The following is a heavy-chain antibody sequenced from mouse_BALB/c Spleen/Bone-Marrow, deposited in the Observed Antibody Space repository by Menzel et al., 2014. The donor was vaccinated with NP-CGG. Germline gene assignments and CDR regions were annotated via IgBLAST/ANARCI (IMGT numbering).Heavy chain of an antibody. CDR2: ILPGSGST. Sequence: QVQLQQSGAELMKPGASVKISCKATGYTFSSYWIEWVKQRPGHGLEWIGEILPGSGSTNYNEKFKGKATFTADTSSNTAYMQLGSLTSEDSAVYYCATGGSPMDYWGQGTSVTVSS. D-gene: IGHD1-1*02. V-gene: IGHV1-9*01. CDR1: GYTFSSYW. J-gene: IGHJ4*01. CDR3: ATGGSPMDY.